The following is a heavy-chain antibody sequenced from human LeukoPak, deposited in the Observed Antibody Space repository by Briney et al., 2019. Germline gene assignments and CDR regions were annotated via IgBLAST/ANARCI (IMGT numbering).Heavy chain of an antibody. V-gene: IGHV3-23*01. Sequence: GGSLRLSCAASGFTFSSYAMNWVRQAPGKGLEWVSSISGSGGNTYYADSVKGRFTISRDNSKNTLYLQMNSLRAEDTAVYYCAREAIFGVVGLDYWGQGTLVTVSS. J-gene: IGHJ4*02. CDR2: ISGSGGNT. D-gene: IGHD3-3*01. CDR1: GFTFSSYA. CDR3: AREAIFGVVGLDY.